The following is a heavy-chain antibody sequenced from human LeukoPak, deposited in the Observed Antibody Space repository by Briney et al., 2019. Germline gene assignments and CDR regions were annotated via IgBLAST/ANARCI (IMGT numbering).Heavy chain of an antibody. V-gene: IGHV4-34*01. CDR2: INHSGST. Sequence: ASETLSLTCAVYGGSLNGHYWSWIRQPPGKGLEWIGEINHSGSTNYNPSLKSRVTISVDTSKNQFSLKLSSVTAADTAVYYCASGTVGAKGYNWFDPWGQGTLVTVSS. D-gene: IGHD1-26*01. CDR3: ASGTVGAKGYNWFDP. CDR1: GGSLNGHY. J-gene: IGHJ5*02.